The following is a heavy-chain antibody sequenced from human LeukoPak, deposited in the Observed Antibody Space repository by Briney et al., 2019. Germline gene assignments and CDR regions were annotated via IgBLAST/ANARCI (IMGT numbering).Heavy chain of an antibody. CDR1: GGTFSNFA. CDR2: IIPISGST. J-gene: IGHJ4*02. V-gene: IGHV1-69*13. CDR3: AKVAHGPESYGSGSYYFDY. D-gene: IGHD3-10*01. Sequence: ASVKVSCKASGGTFSNFAVSWVRQAPGQGLEWMGGIIPISGSTNYAQRFQGRVTITADESTGTAYMDLSSLRSEDTAVYYCAKVAHGPESYGSGSYYFDYWGQGTLVTVSS.